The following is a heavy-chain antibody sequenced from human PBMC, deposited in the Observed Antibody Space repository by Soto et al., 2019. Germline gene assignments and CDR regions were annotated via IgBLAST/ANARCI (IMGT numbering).Heavy chain of an antibody. D-gene: IGHD6-19*01. V-gene: IGHV1-24*01. J-gene: IGHJ4*02. CDR3: ATVDSSGGGNYFDY. CDR2: FDPEDGET. CDR1: GYTLTELS. Sequence: ASVKVSCKVSGYTLTELSMHWVRQAPGKGLEWMGGFDPEDGETIYAQKFQGRVTMTEDTSTDTAYMELSSLRSEDTAVYYCATVDSSGGGNYFDYWGQGTLVTSPQ.